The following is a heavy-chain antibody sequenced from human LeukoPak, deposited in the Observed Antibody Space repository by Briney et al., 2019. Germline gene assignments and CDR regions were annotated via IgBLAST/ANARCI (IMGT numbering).Heavy chain of an antibody. CDR1: GYSFPNYW. CDR3: ARRYSSGWSFEY. CDR2: IYPGDSHT. J-gene: IGHJ4*02. D-gene: IGHD6-19*01. Sequence: GASLQISCEGSGYSFPNYWITWVRQMPGKGLEWVGVIYPGDSHTRYSPSFQGQVTISADKSTNTAYLQWARLKASDTAIYYCARRYSSGWSFEYWGQGTLVTVSS. V-gene: IGHV5-51*01.